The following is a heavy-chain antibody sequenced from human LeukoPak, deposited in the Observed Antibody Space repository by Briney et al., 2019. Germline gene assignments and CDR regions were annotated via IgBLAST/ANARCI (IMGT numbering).Heavy chain of an antibody. V-gene: IGHV3-74*01. J-gene: IGHJ4*02. CDR3: AKGGGKVQDY. CDR2: ISSDGSST. CDR1: GITISNYW. D-gene: IGHD4-23*01. Sequence: PGGSLRLSCAASGITISNYWMHWVRHAPGKGLVWVSRISSDGSSTNYADSVKGRFTISRDNAKNTLYLQMNSLRAEDTAVYYCAKGGGKVQDYWGQGTLVTVSS.